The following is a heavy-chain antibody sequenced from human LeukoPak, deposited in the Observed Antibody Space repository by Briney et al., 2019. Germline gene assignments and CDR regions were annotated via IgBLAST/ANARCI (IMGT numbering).Heavy chain of an antibody. Sequence: QPGGSLRLSCAVSGITLSNYGMSWVRQAPGNGLEWVAGISDSGGRTNYADSVKGRFTISRDNPKNTLYLQMNSLRAEDTAVYFCAKRGVVIRVILVGFHKEAYYFDSWGQGALVTVSS. V-gene: IGHV3-23*01. CDR3: AKRGVVIRVILVGFHKEAYYFDS. CDR2: ISDSGGRT. J-gene: IGHJ4*02. CDR1: GITLSNYG. D-gene: IGHD3-22*01.